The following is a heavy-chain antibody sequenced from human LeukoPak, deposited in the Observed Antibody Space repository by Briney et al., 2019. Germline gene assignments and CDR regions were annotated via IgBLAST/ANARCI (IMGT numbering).Heavy chain of an antibody. CDR1: GGSISSYY. Sequence: PSETLSLTCTVSGGSISSYYWSWIRQPAGKGLEWTGRIYASGSTNYNPSLKSRVTMSVDTSKNQFPLKLSSVTAADTAVYYCARDNIVVVPAAISLYCYYYYMDVWGKGTTVTVSS. V-gene: IGHV4-4*07. D-gene: IGHD2-2*01. CDR3: ARDNIVVVPAAISLYCYYYYMDV. CDR2: IYASGST. J-gene: IGHJ6*03.